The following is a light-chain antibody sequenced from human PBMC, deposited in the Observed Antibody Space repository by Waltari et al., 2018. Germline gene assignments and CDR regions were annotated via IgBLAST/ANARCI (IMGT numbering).Light chain of an antibody. V-gene: IGLV2-11*01. CDR3: CSYAGRYSYV. CDR1: SGAVGGYNY. Sequence: QSALTQPRSVSGSPGQSVTISCPGASGAVGGYNYVSWYQQPPGKAPKLMIYDVSKRPSGVPDRFFGSKSGDTASLTISGLRAEDEADYYCCSYAGRYSYVFGTGTKVTVL. J-gene: IGLJ1*01. CDR2: DVS.